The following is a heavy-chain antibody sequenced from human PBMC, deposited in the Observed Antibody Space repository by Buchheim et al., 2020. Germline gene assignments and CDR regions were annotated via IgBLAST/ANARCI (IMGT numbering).Heavy chain of an antibody. CDR1: GFNFGAYA. V-gene: IGHV3-48*02. Sequence: EVQMVDSGGGLVQPGGSLRLSCAASGFNFGAYAMNWFRQAPGRGLEWLSHIRSGSIALYYTDSVRGRFTLSRDDAKNSLYLQMDSLRDDDTAVYFCATWAFYHGVDVWGQGT. J-gene: IGHJ6*02. CDR3: ATWAFYHGVDV. CDR2: IRSGSIAL. D-gene: IGHD7-27*01.